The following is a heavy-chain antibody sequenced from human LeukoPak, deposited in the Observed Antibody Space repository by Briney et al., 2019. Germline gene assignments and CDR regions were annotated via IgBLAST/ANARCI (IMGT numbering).Heavy chain of an antibody. CDR2: IYHSGST. CDR1: GGSISSGYY. CDR3: ARHLYYYDSSGPKDYYYYGMDV. Sequence: SQTLSLTCTVSGGSISSGYYWGWILQPPGKGLEWIVSIYHSGSTHYNPSLKSRVTISVDTSKNQFSLKLTSVTAADTAVYYCARHLYYYDSSGPKDYYYYGMDVWGQGTTVTVSS. J-gene: IGHJ6*02. V-gene: IGHV4-38-2*02. D-gene: IGHD3-22*01.